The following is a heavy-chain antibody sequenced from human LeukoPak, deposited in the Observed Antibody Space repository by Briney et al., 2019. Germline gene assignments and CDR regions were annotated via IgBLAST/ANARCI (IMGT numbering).Heavy chain of an antibody. CDR2: ISAYNGNT. V-gene: IGHV1-18*01. J-gene: IGHJ4*02. Sequence: GASVKVSCKASGYTFTSYGISWVRQAPGQGLEWMGWISAYNGNTNYAQKLQGRVTMTTDTSTSTAYMELKSLRSDDTAVYYCARDVPGHIAVAGTTPDYWGQGTLVTVSS. CDR3: ARDVPGHIAVAGTTPDY. D-gene: IGHD6-19*01. CDR1: GYTFTSYG.